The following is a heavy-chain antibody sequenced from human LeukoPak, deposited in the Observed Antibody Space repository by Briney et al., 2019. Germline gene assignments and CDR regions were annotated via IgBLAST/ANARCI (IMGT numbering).Heavy chain of an antibody. CDR3: AILPTGSSGHQRRMARVDY. Sequence: PGGSLRLSCAASGFTFSSYSMNWVRQAPGKGLEWVSSISSSSSYIYYADSVKGRFTISRDNAKNSLYLQMNSLRAEDTAVYYCAILPTGSSGHQRRMARVDYWGQGTLVTVSS. D-gene: IGHD3-22*01. CDR2: ISSSSSYI. J-gene: IGHJ4*02. V-gene: IGHV3-21*01. CDR1: GFTFSSYS.